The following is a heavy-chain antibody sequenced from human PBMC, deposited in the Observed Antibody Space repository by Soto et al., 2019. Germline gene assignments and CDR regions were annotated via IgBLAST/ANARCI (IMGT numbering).Heavy chain of an antibody. Sequence: XESLKISWKGSVYSFTSYWLVRVRQMPGKGLDWMGIVYPGDFDTRYTPSFQGEVTISVDKSISTAYLQWSSLKTSDTAMYYCARGYCGSDSCEYSNRFDSWGQGTLVTVSS. CDR3: ARGYCGSDSCEYSNRFDS. V-gene: IGHV5-51*01. J-gene: IGHJ5*01. CDR1: VYSFTSYW. D-gene: IGHD2-21*01. CDR2: VYPGDFDT.